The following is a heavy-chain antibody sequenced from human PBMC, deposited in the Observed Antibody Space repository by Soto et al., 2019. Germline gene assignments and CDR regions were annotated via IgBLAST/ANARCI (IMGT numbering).Heavy chain of an antibody. Sequence: QVQLQESGPGLVKPSETLSLTCTVSGASINSGGYYWSWIRQHSVKGLEWIGYIYYSGTTYYNPSLESRVTISVDTSKNQFSLSLRSVTAADTAVYYCARHGGGYGTFDIWGLGTMVTVSS. J-gene: IGHJ3*02. CDR1: GASINSGGYY. V-gene: IGHV4-31*03. CDR3: ARHGGGYGTFDI. D-gene: IGHD5-12*01. CDR2: IYYSGTT.